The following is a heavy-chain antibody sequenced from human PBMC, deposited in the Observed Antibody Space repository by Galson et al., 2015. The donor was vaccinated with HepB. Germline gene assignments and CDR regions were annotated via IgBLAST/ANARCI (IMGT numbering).Heavy chain of an antibody. V-gene: IGHV1-46*01. CDR2: INPSGGST. CDR3: ARSPPPTANTILFDP. D-gene: IGHD3-9*01. J-gene: IGHJ5*02. Sequence: SVKVSCKASGYTFTSYYMHWVRQAPGQGLEWMGIINPSGGSTSYAQKFQGRVTMTRDTSTSTVYMELSSLRSEDTAMYYCARSPPPTANTILFDPWGQGTLVTVSS. CDR1: GYTFTSYY.